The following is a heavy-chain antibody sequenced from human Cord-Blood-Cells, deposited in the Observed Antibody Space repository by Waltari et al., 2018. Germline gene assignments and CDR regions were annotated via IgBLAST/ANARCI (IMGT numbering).Heavy chain of an antibody. CDR2: IYYSGST. CDR3: ARHRYDYVWGSYRDAFDI. D-gene: IGHD3-16*02. Sequence: QVQLQESGPGLVKPSETLSLTCPVSGGPISSYYWSWIRQPPGKGLEWIGYIYYSGSTNYNPSLKSRVTISVDTSKNQFSLKLSSVTAADTAVYYCARHRYDYVWGSYRDAFDIWGQGTMVTVSS. J-gene: IGHJ3*02. CDR1: GGPISSYY. V-gene: IGHV4-59*01.